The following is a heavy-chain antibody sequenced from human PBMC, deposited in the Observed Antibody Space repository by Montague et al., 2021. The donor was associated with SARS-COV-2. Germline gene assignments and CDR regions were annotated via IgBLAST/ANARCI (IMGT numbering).Heavy chain of an antibody. CDR3: ARPPPTFFGVVKEFDY. V-gene: IGHV4-31*03. Sequence: TLSLTRTVSGASISSGGYYWGWIRQPPGKGLEWIGYIYYSGSTYYNPSLKSRVTISVDTSKNQFSLKLSSVTAADTAVYYCARPPPTFFGVVKEFDYWGQGTLVTVSS. CDR1: GASISSGGYY. CDR2: IYYSGST. J-gene: IGHJ4*02. D-gene: IGHD3-3*01.